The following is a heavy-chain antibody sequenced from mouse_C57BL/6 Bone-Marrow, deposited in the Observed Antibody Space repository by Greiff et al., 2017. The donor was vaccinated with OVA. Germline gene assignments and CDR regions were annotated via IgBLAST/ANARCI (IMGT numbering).Heavy chain of an antibody. CDR3: ARDVYDYAYYFDY. CDR1: GYSITSGYY. D-gene: IGHD2-4*01. V-gene: IGHV3-6*01. J-gene: IGHJ2*01. Sequence: ESGPGLVKPSQSLSLTCSVPGYSITSGYYWNWIRQFPGNKLEWMGYISYDGSNNYNPSLKNRISITRDTSKNQFFLKLNSVTTEDTATYYCARDVYDYAYYFDYWGQGTTLTVSS. CDR2: ISYDGSN.